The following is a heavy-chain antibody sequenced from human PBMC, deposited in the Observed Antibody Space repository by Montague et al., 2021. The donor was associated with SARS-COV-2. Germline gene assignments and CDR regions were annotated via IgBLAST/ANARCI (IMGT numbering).Heavy chain of an antibody. D-gene: IGHD1-26*01. Sequence: SETLSLTCTVSGGSISSSSYYWGWLRPRPGKGLEWIGSIYYSRSTYSTPSLKSPVTISVATSKNQFSLRLSSAPAADTAVYYCVEIVGAADYWGQGTLVTVSS. J-gene: IGHJ4*02. CDR2: IYYSRST. CDR3: VEIVGAADY. V-gene: IGHV4-39*01. CDR1: GGSISSSSYY.